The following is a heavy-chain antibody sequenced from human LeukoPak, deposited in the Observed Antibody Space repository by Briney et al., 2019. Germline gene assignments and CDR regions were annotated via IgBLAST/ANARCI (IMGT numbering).Heavy chain of an antibody. Sequence: PSETLSLTCAVYGGSFSGYYWSWIRQPPGKGLEWIGEINHSGSTNYNPSLKSRVTTSVDTSKNQFSLKLSSVTAADTAVYYCARGRYDFWSGYWGDNWFDPWGQGTLVTVSS. CDR1: GGSFSGYY. D-gene: IGHD3-3*01. CDR3: ARGRYDFWSGYWGDNWFDP. J-gene: IGHJ5*02. CDR2: INHSGST. V-gene: IGHV4-34*01.